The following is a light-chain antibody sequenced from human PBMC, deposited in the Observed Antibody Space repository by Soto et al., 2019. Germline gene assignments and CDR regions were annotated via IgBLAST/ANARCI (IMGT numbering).Light chain of an antibody. J-gene: IGKJ5*01. CDR2: GAS. V-gene: IGKV3-20*01. Sequence: EVVLTQSPGTLSLTPGERATLSCRASQSVSSNYLAWYQQKPGQAPRLLIYGASNRATGIPDRFSGSGSGTDFTLTISSLEPGDVAVFYCQQYGDPPITFGQGTRLEIK. CDR1: QSVSSNY. CDR3: QQYGDPPIT.